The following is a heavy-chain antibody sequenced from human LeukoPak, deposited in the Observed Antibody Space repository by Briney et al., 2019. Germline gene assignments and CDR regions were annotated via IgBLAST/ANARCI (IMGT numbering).Heavy chain of an antibody. CDR1: GFTLGSYE. D-gene: IGHD2-21*02. Sequence: PGGSLRLSCAASGFTLGSYEMNWVRQAPGKGLEWVSFINSFGSVISYADSVKGRFTTSRDNAQNSLYLQMNSLRAEDTAVYYCARDTLAYCGGDCYSTPLSEYWGQGTLVTVSS. CDR2: INSFGSVI. V-gene: IGHV3-48*03. CDR3: ARDTLAYCGGDCYSTPLSEY. J-gene: IGHJ4*02.